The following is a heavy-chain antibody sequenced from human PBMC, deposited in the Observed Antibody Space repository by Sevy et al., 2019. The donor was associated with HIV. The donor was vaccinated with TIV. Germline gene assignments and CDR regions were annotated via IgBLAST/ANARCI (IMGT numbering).Heavy chain of an antibody. CDR3: ARVRIAVANFDY. CDR2: IGAYNGNT. CDR1: GYTFASEG. J-gene: IGHJ4*02. D-gene: IGHD6-19*01. Sequence: ASVKVSCKASGYTFASEGISWVRQAPGQGLEWMGWIGAYNGNTNYAQKLQGRVTMTTDTSTSTAYMELRSLRSDDTAVYYCARVRIAVANFDYWGQGTLVTVSS. V-gene: IGHV1-18*01.